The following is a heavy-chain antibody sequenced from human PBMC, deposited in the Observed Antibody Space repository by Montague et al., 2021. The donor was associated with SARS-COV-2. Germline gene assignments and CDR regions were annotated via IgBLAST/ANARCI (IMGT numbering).Heavy chain of an antibody. J-gene: IGHJ4*02. CDR3: ASQVPDFWSGIDY. V-gene: IGHV4-39*07. Sequence: SETLSLTCTVSGGSIGSSSYYWGWIRQPPGKGLEWIGSIYYSGSTNYNPSLKSRVTISVDTSKNQFSLKLSSVTAADTAVYYCASQVPDFWSGIDYWGQGTLVTVSS. D-gene: IGHD3-3*01. CDR1: GGSIGSSSYY. CDR2: IYYSGST.